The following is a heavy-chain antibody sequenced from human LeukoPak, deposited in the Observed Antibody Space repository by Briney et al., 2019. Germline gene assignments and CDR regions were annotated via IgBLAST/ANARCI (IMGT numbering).Heavy chain of an antibody. CDR1: GFNVSSNY. D-gene: IGHD3-10*01. CDR3: AKVAVRGVLDY. V-gene: IGHV3-53*01. Sequence: GGSLRLSCAASGFNVSSNYMSWVRQAPGKGLEWVSVIYSGGSTYYADSVKGRFTIFRDNSKNTLYLQMNSLRAEDTAVYYCAKVAVRGVLDYWGQGTLVTVSS. CDR2: IYSGGST. J-gene: IGHJ4*02.